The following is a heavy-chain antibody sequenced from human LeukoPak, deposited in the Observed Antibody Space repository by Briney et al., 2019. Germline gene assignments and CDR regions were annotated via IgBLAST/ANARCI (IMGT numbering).Heavy chain of an antibody. J-gene: IGHJ4*02. CDR1: GFTFSSYE. Sequence: GGSLRLSCAASGFTFSSYEMNWVRQAPGKGLEWVSYISSSGSTIYYADSVKGRFTISRDNAKNSLYLQMNSLRAEDTAVYYCARDRDVVAVAGPGFFDYWGQGTLVTVSS. D-gene: IGHD6-19*01. V-gene: IGHV3-48*03. CDR3: ARDRDVVAVAGPGFFDY. CDR2: ISSSGSTI.